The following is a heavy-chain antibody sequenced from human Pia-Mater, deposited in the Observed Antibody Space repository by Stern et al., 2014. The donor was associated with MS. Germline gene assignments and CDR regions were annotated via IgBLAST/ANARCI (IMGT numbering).Heavy chain of an antibody. CDR3: ARVAADTFDF. CDR2: VTANSGNT. Sequence: QVQLVQSGAEVKKPGASVKVSCKAPDYTFASYGITWVRQAPGQGLEWLGWVTANSGNTYYAQSLQGRVTMTTDTSTTTAYLELRNLRSDDTAVYYCARVAADTFDFWGQGNQVIVSS. CDR1: DYTFASYG. J-gene: IGHJ4*02. V-gene: IGHV1-18*01. D-gene: IGHD6-19*01.